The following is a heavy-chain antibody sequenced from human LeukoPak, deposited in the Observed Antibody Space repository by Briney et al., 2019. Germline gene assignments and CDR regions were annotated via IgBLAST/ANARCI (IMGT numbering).Heavy chain of an antibody. J-gene: IGHJ4*02. Sequence: GRSLRLSCAASGFTFSSYAMHWVRQAPGKGREWVAVISPYDGSNKYYADAVKGRFTISRDNSKNTLYLQMNSLRAEDTGVYYCASVGGYDPLFDYWGQGTPVTVSS. V-gene: IGHV3-30-3*01. CDR2: ISPYDGSNK. D-gene: IGHD5-12*01. CDR1: GFTFSSYA. CDR3: ASVGGYDPLFDY.